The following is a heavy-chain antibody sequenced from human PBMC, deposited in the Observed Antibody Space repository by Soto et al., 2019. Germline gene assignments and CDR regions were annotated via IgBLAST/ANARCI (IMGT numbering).Heavy chain of an antibody. J-gene: IGHJ3*02. CDR1: GFTFSSYD. CDR2: IGTAGDT. CDR3: ARARCEDAFDI. V-gene: IGHV3-13*01. D-gene: IGHD2-15*01. Sequence: GGSLRLSCAASGFTFSSYDMHWVRQATGKGLEWVSAIGTAGDTYYPGSVKGRFTISRENAKNSLYLQMNSLRAGDTAVYYCARARCEDAFDIWGQGTMVTVSS.